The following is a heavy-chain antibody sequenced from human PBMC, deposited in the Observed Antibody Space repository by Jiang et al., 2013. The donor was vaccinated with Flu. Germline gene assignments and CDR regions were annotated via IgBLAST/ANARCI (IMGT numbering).Heavy chain of an antibody. CDR2: ISGSGGST. CDR3: ANGASSMVRGVIIVPLGY. J-gene: IGHJ4*02. Sequence: VQLVESGGGLVQPGGSLRLSCAASGFTFSSYAMSWVRQAPGKGLEWVSAISGSGGSTYYADSVKGRFTISRDNSKNTLYLQMNSLRAEDTAVYYCANGASSMVRGVIIVPLGYWGQGTLVTVSS. D-gene: IGHD3-10*01. CDR1: GFTFSSYA. V-gene: IGHV3-23*04.